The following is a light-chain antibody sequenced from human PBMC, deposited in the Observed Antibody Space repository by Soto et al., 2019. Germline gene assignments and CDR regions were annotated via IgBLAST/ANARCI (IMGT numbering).Light chain of an antibody. Sequence: QSALTQPASVSGSPRQSITISCTGTSSDVGGSNYVSWYQQHPGEAPKLLIYEGSKWPSGVSNRFSGSKSGNTASLTISGLQAEDEADYHCSSYTSRSTVVFGGGTKVTVL. V-gene: IGLV2-14*01. CDR2: EGS. CDR1: SSDVGGSNY. J-gene: IGLJ2*01. CDR3: SSYTSRSTVV.